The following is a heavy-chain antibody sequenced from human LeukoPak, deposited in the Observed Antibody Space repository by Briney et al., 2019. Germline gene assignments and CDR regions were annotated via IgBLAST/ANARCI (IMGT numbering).Heavy chain of an antibody. D-gene: IGHD3-10*01. CDR1: GFTYSSYA. CDR3: ARCITMVRGVPRYGMDV. Sequence: GGSLRLSCAASGFTYSSYAMSWVRQAPGKGLEWVSSISSTAATTYYADSVKGRFTISRDNAKNTLYLQLSSLRVEDTAVYYCARCITMVRGVPRYGMDVWGQGTTVTVSS. V-gene: IGHV3-23*01. J-gene: IGHJ6*02. CDR2: ISSTAATT.